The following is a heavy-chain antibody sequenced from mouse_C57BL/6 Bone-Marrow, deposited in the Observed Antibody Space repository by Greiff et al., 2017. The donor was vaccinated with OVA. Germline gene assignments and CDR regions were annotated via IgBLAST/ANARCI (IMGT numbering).Heavy chain of an antibody. CDR1: GFNIKDDY. CDR3: TPFFYGRPAWFAY. J-gene: IGHJ3*01. V-gene: IGHV14-4*01. CDR2: IDPENGDT. Sequence: EVKLQESGAELVRPGASVKLSCTASGFNIKDDYMHWVKQRPEQGLEWIGWIDPENGDTEYASKFQGKATITADTSSNTAYLQLSSLTSEETAVYYGTPFFYGRPAWFAYWGQGTLVTVSA. D-gene: IGHD1-1*01.